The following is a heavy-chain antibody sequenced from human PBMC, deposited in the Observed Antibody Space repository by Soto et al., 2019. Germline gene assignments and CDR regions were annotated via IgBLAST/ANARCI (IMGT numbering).Heavy chain of an antibody. V-gene: IGHV4-59*12. CDR1: GGSISDFY. Sequence: SETLSLTCNVSGGSISDFYWSWIRQSPGKRLEWIGYLYYTGSTYYNPSLKSRVTISLDTSKNQFSLKLSSVTAADTAVYYCARGGDDILTGYYSSPFDYWGQGTLVTVSS. CDR3: ARGGDDILTGYYSSPFDY. D-gene: IGHD3-9*01. CDR2: LYYTGST. J-gene: IGHJ4*02.